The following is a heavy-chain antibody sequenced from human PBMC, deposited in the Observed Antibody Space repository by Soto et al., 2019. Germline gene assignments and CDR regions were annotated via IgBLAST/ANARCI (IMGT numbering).Heavy chain of an antibody. V-gene: IGHV3-23*01. D-gene: IGHD3-22*01. CDR1: GFTFRNYA. CDR3: AKSQGSSGYPYYFDF. J-gene: IGHJ4*02. Sequence: GGSLRLSCAASGFTFRNYAMSWVRQAPGAGLEWVSAISGSGGGTFYADSVKGRFTIFRDNSKNTLYLQMHSLRAEDTAVYYCAKSQGSSGYPYYFDFWGQGTPVTVSS. CDR2: ISGSGGGT.